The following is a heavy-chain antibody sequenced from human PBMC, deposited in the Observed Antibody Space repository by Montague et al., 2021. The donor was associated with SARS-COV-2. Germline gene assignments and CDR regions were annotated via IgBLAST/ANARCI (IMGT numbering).Heavy chain of an antibody. CDR1: GFTFSSYA. J-gene: IGHJ4*02. CDR3: ASEMIAVAGTAPFDY. D-gene: IGHD6-19*01. Sequence: SLRLSCAASGFTFSSYAMHWVRQAPGKGLEWVAVISYDGSNKYYADSVKGRFTTSRDNSKNTLYLQMNSLRAEDTAVYYCASEMIAVAGTAPFDYWGQGTLVTVSS. V-gene: IGHV3-30-3*01. CDR2: ISYDGSNK.